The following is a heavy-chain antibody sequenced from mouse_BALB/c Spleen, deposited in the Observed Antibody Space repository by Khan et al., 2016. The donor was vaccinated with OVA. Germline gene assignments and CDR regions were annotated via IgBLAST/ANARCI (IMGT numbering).Heavy chain of an antibody. J-gene: IGHJ3*01. CDR3: SRSGDGVVAY. CDR1: GYAFTDYL. CDR2: INPGSGDI. V-gene: IGHV1-54*03. D-gene: IGHD3-2*02. Sequence: QVQLKQSGAEMVRPGTSVKVSCKASGYAFTDYLIEWLKQRPGQGLEWIGMINPGSGDIIYNEKFKEKATLTTAKSSSTAYMRLTSLTSADSAFYFCSRSGDGVVAYWGPGTLVTVSA.